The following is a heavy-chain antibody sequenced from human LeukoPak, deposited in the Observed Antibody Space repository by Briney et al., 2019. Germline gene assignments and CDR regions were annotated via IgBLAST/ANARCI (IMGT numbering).Heavy chain of an antibody. J-gene: IGHJ4*02. V-gene: IGHV3-64*01. CDR3: ARDSSLGMD. CDR1: GFTFSSYA. CDR2: IGNNGGST. D-gene: IGHD1-26*01. Sequence: PGGSLRLYCAASGFTFSSYAMHWVCQAPGKGLECVASIGNNGGSTCYANSVKGRFTISRDNSKNTLYLQMGSLRAEDMAVYYCARDSSLGMDWGQGTLVTVSS.